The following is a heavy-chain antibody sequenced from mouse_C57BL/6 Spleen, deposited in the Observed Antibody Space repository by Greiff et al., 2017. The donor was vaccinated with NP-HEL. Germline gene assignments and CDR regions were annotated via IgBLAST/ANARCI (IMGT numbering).Heavy chain of an antibody. D-gene: IGHD2-4*01. V-gene: IGHV1-54*01. J-gene: IGHJ3*01. CDR1: GYAFTNYL. CDR3: ASGGYDYDVAWFAY. CDR2: INPGSGGT. Sequence: VQLQESGAELVRPGTSVKVSCKASGYAFTNYLIEWVKQRPGQGLEWIGVINPGSGGTNYNEKFKGKATLTADKSSSTAYMQLSSLTSEDSAVYFCASGGYDYDVAWFAYWGQGTLVTVSA.